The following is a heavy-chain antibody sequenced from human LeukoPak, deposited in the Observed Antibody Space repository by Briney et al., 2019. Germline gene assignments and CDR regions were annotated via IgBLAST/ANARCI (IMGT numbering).Heavy chain of an antibody. CDR3: ARDKSVGATPFDY. CDR1: GFTFSSYA. D-gene: IGHD1-26*01. Sequence: GGSLRLSCTASGFTFSSYAMNWVRQAPGKGLEWVSYISSSGSTIYYADSVKGRFTISRDNAKNSLYLQMNSLRAEDTAVYYCARDKSVGATPFDYWGQGTLVTVSS. J-gene: IGHJ4*02. V-gene: IGHV3-48*04. CDR2: ISSSGSTI.